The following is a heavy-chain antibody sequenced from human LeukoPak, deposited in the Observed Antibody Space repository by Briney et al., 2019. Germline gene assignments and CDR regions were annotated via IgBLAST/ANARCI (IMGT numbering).Heavy chain of an antibody. CDR3: VVLRLGYCGGGSCSTTDY. D-gene: IGHD2-15*01. CDR2: ISSNGGST. CDR1: GFTFSSSA. V-gene: IGHV3-64D*09. J-gene: IGHJ4*02. Sequence: GGSLRLSCSASGFTFSSSAMHWVRQAPGKGLDYLSAISSNGGSTCYADSVRGRFTISRDNSKNTLYLQMSSLRAEDTAVYYCVVLRLGYCGGGSCSTTDYWGQGTLVTVSS.